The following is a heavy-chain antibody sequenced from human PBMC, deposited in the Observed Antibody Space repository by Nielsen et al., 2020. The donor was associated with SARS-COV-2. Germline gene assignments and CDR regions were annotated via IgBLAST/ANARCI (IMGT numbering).Heavy chain of an antibody. J-gene: IGHJ4*02. V-gene: IGHV1-46*01. CDR2: INPSDSST. CDR1: GYTFTNSY. CDR3: ARGTDTRVVGSTFGYFDF. D-gene: IGHD1-26*01. Sequence: ASVKVSCKASGYTFTNSYLHWVRQAPGQGLEWMGLINPSDSSTRYAQKFQGKVTMTRDTSTSTVYMEVSSLRSEDTALFYCARGTDTRVVGSTFGYFDFWGQGTLVTVSS.